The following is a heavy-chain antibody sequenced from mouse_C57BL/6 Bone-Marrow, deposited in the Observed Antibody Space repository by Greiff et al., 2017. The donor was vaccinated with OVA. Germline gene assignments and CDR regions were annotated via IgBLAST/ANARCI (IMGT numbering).Heavy chain of an antibody. J-gene: IGHJ3*01. D-gene: IGHD1-1*02. CDR1: GYTFTDYY. CDR3: ARLGDGGSAWFAY. CDR2: IFPGSGST. V-gene: IGHV1-75*01. Sequence: VQLQESGPELVKPGASVKISCKASGYTFTDYYINWVKQRPGQGLEWIGWIFPGSGSTYYNEKFKGKATLTVDKSSSTAYMLLSSLTSDDSAVYFCARLGDGGSAWFAYWGQGTLVTVSA.